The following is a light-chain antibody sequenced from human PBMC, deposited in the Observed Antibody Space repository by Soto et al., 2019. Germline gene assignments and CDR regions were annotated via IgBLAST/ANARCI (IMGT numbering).Light chain of an antibody. Sequence: EIVMTQSPATMSVSPGDSPTLSCRASQSISDNVAWYQQRPGLAPRLLIYHTSTRATGVPARFSGSGSGTEFSLTISSLQSDDSAVYYCQRYDNWPLTFGGGTKVDIK. CDR1: QSISDN. V-gene: IGKV3-15*01. CDR2: HTS. J-gene: IGKJ4*01. CDR3: QRYDNWPLT.